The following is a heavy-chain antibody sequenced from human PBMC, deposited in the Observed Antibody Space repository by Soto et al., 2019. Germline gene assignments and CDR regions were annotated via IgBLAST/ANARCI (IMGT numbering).Heavy chain of an antibody. Sequence: SQTLSLTCAISGDSVSSNSAAWNWIRQSPSRGLEWLGKTYYRSKWFSDYAVSVRSRITINPDTSKNQFSLQLNSVTPEDTAVYYCARAKSNSGYYLGYFFDFWGQGTLVTVSS. J-gene: IGHJ4*02. D-gene: IGHD3-22*01. CDR3: ARAKSNSGYYLGYFFDF. V-gene: IGHV6-1*01. CDR1: GDSVSSNSAA. CDR2: TYYRSKWFS.